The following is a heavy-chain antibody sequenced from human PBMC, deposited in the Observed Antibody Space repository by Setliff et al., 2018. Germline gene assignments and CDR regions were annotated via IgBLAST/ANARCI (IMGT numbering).Heavy chain of an antibody. CDR2: INHSGST. V-gene: IGHV4-34*01. Sequence: NPSETLSLTCTVYGGSFSDYYWGWIRQPPGKGLEWIAEINHSGSTNYNPSLKSRVTISVDTSRNQFSLKLSSVTAADTAVYYCARLSWDGLRYYGLDVWGQGATVTVSS. J-gene: IGHJ6*02. CDR3: ARLSWDGLRYYGLDV. CDR1: GGSFSDYY. D-gene: IGHD3-10*01.